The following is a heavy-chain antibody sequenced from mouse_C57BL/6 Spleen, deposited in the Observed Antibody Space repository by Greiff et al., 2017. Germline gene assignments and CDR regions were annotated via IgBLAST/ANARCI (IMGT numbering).Heavy chain of an antibody. J-gene: IGHJ3*01. V-gene: IGHV5-9-1*02. CDR1: GFTFSSYA. Sequence: EVKLVESGEGLVKPGGSLKLSCAASGFTFSSYAMSWVRQTPEQRLEWVAYISSGGDYIYYADTVKGRFTISRDNARNTLYLQMSSLKSEDTAMYYCTRSDSSGFFAYWGQGTLVTVSA. CDR2: ISSGGDYI. D-gene: IGHD3-2*02. CDR3: TRSDSSGFFAY.